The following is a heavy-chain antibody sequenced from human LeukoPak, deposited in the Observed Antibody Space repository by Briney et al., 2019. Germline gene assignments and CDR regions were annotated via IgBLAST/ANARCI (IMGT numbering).Heavy chain of an antibody. CDR3: AKERITMIVVVTGFDY. J-gene: IGHJ4*02. CDR2: INSDGSTT. D-gene: IGHD3-22*01. V-gene: IGHV3-74*01. CDR1: GFTFSSYW. Sequence: GGSLRLSCAASGFTFSSYWMYWVRQAPGKGLVWVSRINSDGSTTTYADSVKGRFTISRDNAKNTLYLQMNSLRAEDTAVYYCAKERITMIVVVTGFDYWGQGTLVTVSS.